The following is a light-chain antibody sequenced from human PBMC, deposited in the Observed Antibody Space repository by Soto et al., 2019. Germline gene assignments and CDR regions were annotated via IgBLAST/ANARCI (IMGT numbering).Light chain of an antibody. Sequence: QSALAQPASVSGSPGQSITISWTGTSDDVGAYNSVSWYQQLPHKAPQVILYKGTQRPSGVSSRFSGSTSGNAASLTISGLQADDEADYFCCSSAPESTYVFGTGTKLTVL. CDR3: CSSAPESTYV. CDR2: KGT. J-gene: IGLJ1*01. V-gene: IGLV2-23*01. CDR1: SDDVGAYNS.